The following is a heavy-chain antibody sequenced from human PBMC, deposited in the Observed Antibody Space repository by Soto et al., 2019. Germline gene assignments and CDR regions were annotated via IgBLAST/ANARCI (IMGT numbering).Heavy chain of an antibody. CDR1: GFTFSDYY. D-gene: IGHD6-6*01. Sequence: QVQLVESGGGLVKPGGSLRLSCAASGFTFSDYYMSWIRQAPGKGLEWVSYISSSGSTIYYADSVKGRFTISRDNAKNSLYLQMNSLRAEDTAVYYCAGEVYSSSLPTYYSYYGMDVWGQGTTVTVSS. J-gene: IGHJ6*02. CDR2: ISSSGSTI. V-gene: IGHV3-11*01. CDR3: AGEVYSSSLPTYYSYYGMDV.